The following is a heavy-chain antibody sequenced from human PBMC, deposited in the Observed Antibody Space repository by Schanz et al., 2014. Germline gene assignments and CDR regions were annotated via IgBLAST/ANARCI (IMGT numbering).Heavy chain of an antibody. V-gene: IGHV3-7*05. D-gene: IGHD5-12*01. CDR1: GFTFSDYW. CDR3: ARKVVATIGGYYDN. J-gene: IGHJ4*02. Sequence: EVQLVESGGGLVQPGGSLRLSCTASGFTFSDYWMSWVRQAPGKGPEWVANIKRDGSEKNYLDSVKGRFTISRDNSRNTLYLQMSSLRAEDTAVYYCARKVVATIGGYYDNWGQGTLVIVSS. CDR2: IKRDGSEK.